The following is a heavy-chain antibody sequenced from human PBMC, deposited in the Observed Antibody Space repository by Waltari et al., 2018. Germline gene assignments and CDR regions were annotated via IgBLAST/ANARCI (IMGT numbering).Heavy chain of an antibody. CDR2: IYTSGST. CDR3: ARGGRYCTNGVCPPVYAFDI. J-gene: IGHJ3*02. Sequence: QVQLQESGPGLVKPSQTLSLTCTVSGGSISSGSYYWSWIRQPAGKGLEWIGRIYTSGSTNYNPSLKSRVTISVDTSKNQFSLKLSSVTAADTAVYYCARGGRYCTNGVCPPVYAFDIWGQGTMVTVSS. D-gene: IGHD2-8*01. CDR1: GGSISSGSYY. V-gene: IGHV4-61*02.